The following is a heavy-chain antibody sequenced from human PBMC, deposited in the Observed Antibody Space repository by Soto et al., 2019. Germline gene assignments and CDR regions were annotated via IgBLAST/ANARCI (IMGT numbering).Heavy chain of an antibody. D-gene: IGHD1-1*01. J-gene: IGHJ6*02. CDR1: GFTFGDFW. CDR2: MNQTGGEI. CDR3: ASQRISYAMDV. Sequence: EVQLVESGGGLVQPGGSLRLSCTVSGFTFGDFWMTWVRQAPGKGLEWVANMNQTGGEIYYADSVRGRFVISRDNAKNSLFLQMNSLSAEDTTLYYCASQRISYAMDVWGQGTTVTVSS. V-gene: IGHV3-7*05.